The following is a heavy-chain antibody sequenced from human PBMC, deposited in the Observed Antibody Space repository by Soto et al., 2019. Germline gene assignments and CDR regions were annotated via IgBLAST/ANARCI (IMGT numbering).Heavy chain of an antibody. V-gene: IGHV3-23*01. D-gene: IGHD3-10*01. Sequence: QPGGCLRLSCVASGLTFGRRAMSWVRQAPGEGLQWVATITDNGGDAKYADSVRGRFVITRDNSKKTLCLQMTSLTAEDSAMYFCARGSTESYPGSRIFDFGGRGTRVTVSS. CDR2: ITDNGGDA. CDR3: ARGSTESYPGSRIFDF. J-gene: IGHJ4*02. CDR1: GLTFGRRA.